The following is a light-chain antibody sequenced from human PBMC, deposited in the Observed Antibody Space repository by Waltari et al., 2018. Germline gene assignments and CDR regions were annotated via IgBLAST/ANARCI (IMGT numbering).Light chain of an antibody. Sequence: QSALNQPASVSGSPGQSTTIPCPGTRTDIGPHNYVPWYQQHPGKAPKLMIYEVTKRPSGVSDRFAGSKSGNTASLTISGLQSEDEADYYCCSYTISDTYVFGTGTKVTVL. CDR1: RTDIGPHNY. J-gene: IGLJ1*01. CDR3: CSYTISDTYV. CDR2: EVT. V-gene: IGLV2-14*01.